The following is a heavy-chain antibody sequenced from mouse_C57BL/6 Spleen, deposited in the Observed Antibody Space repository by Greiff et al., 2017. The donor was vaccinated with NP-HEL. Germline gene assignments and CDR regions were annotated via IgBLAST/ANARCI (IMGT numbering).Heavy chain of an antibody. CDR2: IWSGGST. D-gene: IGHD2-5*01. CDR3: ARTIYSNYLYFDV. V-gene: IGHV2-2*01. Sequence: QVQLQQSGPGLVQPSQSLSITCTVSGFSLTSYGVHWVRQSPGKGLEWLGVIWSGGSTDYNAAFISRLSISKDNSKSQVFFKMNSLQADDTAIYYCARTIYSNYLYFDVWGTGTTVTVSS. J-gene: IGHJ1*03. CDR1: GFSLTSYG.